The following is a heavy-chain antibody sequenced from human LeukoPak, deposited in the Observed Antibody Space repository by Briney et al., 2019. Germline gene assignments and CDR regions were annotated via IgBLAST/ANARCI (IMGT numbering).Heavy chain of an antibody. CDR3: AREGARLTLDY. CDR1: GFIFSTYN. CDR2: ISGSSSHI. D-gene: IGHD3-16*01. J-gene: IGHJ4*02. V-gene: IGHV3-21*01. Sequence: PGGSLRLSCAASGFIFSTYNMNWVRQAPGKGLEWVSFISGSSSHIFYADSVKGRFTISRDNAKNSLYLQMNSLRAEDTAVYYCAREGARLTLDYWGQGTLVTVSS.